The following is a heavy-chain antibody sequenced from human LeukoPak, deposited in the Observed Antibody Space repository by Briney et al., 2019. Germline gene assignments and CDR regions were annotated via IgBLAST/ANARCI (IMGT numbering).Heavy chain of an antibody. Sequence: SETLSLTCTVSGGSISSSSYYWGWIRQPPGKGLEWIGSIYYSGSTYYNPSLKSRVTISADTSKNQFSLKLSSVTAADTAVYYCARSGGTTFGPWGQGTLVTVSS. CDR3: ARSGGTTFGP. D-gene: IGHD2-15*01. CDR1: GGSISSSSYY. J-gene: IGHJ5*02. V-gene: IGHV4-39*01. CDR2: IYYSGST.